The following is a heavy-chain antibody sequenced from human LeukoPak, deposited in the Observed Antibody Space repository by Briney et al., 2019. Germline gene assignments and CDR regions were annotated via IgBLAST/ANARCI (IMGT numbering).Heavy chain of an antibody. CDR2: IYYSVSP. D-gene: IGHD6-13*01. CDR3: ARGGYSSSWLSY. J-gene: IGHJ4*02. CDR1: GGSVTSGSYY. Sequence: SETLSLTCTVSGGSVTSGSYYWSWIRQPPGKGLEWIAYIYYSVSPNYNPSLKSRVTISLDTSKNQFSLKLSSVTAADTGVYYCARGGYSSSWLSYWGQGTLVTVSS. V-gene: IGHV4-61*01.